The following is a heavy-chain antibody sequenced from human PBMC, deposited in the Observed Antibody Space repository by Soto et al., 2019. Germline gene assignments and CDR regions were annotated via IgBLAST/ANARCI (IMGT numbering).Heavy chain of an antibody. D-gene: IGHD6-25*01. CDR1: GYTFTRYS. CDR3: ARAHAGSSGFSFDQ. Sequence: QVQLVQSGAEVKKPGASVRVSCKTSGYTFTRYSSSWVRPAPGQGIEWMGWISAYNCDTSYAQNLQVRVTMTTDASTITAYMELSSLRSDDAVMDSGARAHAGSSGFSFDQCGHVHLVTASA. J-gene: IGHJ4*01. V-gene: IGHV1-18*01. CDR2: ISAYNCDT.